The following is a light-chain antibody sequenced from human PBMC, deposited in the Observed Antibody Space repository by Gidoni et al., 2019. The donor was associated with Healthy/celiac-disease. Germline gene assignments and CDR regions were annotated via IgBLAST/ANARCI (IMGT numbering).Light chain of an antibody. CDR1: QSISSY. J-gene: IGKJ4*01. Sequence: DIQMTQSPSSLSASVGDRVTITCRASQSISSYLNWYQQKPGKAHKHLIYAASSLQSGVPSRFSGSGSGTDFTLTISSLQPEDFATYYCQQSYSTLPTFGGGTKVEIK. CDR3: QQSYSTLPT. V-gene: IGKV1-39*01. CDR2: AAS.